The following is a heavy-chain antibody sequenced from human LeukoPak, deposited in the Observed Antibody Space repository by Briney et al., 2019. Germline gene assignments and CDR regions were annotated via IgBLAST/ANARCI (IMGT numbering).Heavy chain of an antibody. Sequence: PGGSLRLSCAASGFTFSSYTMNWVRQAPGKGLEWVSSISSSSSYIYCADSVKGRFTISRDNAKNSLYLQMNSLRGEDTAVYYCARVRKNGVGGYCSSTSCYSFDYWGQGTLVTVSS. CDR1: GFTFSSYT. CDR3: ARVRKNGVGGYCSSTSCYSFDY. D-gene: IGHD2-2*01. J-gene: IGHJ4*02. V-gene: IGHV3-21*04. CDR2: ISSSSSYI.